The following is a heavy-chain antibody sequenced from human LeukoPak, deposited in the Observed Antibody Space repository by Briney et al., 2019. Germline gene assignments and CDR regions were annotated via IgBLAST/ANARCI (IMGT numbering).Heavy chain of an antibody. CDR1: GFTFSDYY. D-gene: IGHD3-22*01. CDR2: ISSSGSTI. J-gene: IGHJ4*02. Sequence: GGSLRLSCAASGFTFSDYYMSWLRQAPGKGLEWVSYISSSGSTIYYADSVKGRFTISRDNAKNSLYLQMNSLRAEDTAVYYCARAPRNYDSSGYYPYWGQGTLVTVSS. V-gene: IGHV3-11*01. CDR3: ARAPRNYDSSGYYPY.